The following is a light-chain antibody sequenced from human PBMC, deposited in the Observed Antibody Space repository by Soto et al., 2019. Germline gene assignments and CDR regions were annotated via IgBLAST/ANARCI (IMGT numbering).Light chain of an antibody. Sequence: DIQMTQSPSTLSASVGDRVTITCRASQSISRWVAWYQQKPGKAPKLLVYDASILGSGVPSRFSGSGSGTDFTLTISSLQPDDFAAYHCQQFNTSPWTFGQGTKVEIK. V-gene: IGKV1-5*01. CDR1: QSISRW. CDR3: QQFNTSPWT. J-gene: IGKJ1*01. CDR2: DAS.